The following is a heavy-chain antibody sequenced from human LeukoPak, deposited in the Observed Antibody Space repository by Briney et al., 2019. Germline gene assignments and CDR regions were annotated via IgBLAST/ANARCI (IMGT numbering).Heavy chain of an antibody. J-gene: IGHJ5*02. CDR1: GFTFSSFS. CDR3: VRDQHYAFDA. V-gene: IGHV3-48*04. Sequence: PGGSLRLSCAASGFTFSSFSMNWVRQAPGRGLEWLSYCGSAIYYADSVKGRFTISRDNARNSLYLQMNSLRVEDSAVYYCVRDQHYAFDAWGQGTLVTVSS. CDR2: CGSAI. D-gene: IGHD4-17*01.